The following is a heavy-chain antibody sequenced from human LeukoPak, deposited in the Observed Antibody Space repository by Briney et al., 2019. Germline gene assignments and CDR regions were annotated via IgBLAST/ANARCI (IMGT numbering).Heavy chain of an antibody. D-gene: IGHD3-16*01. CDR3: AGQSSGGATYAH. CDR2: IIPIFGTT. J-gene: IGHJ4*02. Sequence: ASVKVSCKASEGTFNSYVIDWVRQAPGQGLEWMGGIIPIFGTTNYAQRFQGRVTITADQSTNTAYMELSSLTSEDTAFYYCAGQSSGGATYAHWGQGTPVTVSS. CDR1: EGTFNSYV. V-gene: IGHV1-69*13.